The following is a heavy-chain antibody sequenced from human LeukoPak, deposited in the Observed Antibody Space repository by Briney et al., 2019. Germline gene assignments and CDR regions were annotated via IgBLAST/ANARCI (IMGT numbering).Heavy chain of an antibody. J-gene: IGHJ4*02. V-gene: IGHV3-74*01. D-gene: IGHD6-13*01. CDR2: MNSDGSSI. CDR1: GFTFSSYS. CDR3: TSSSWYGGWFNY. Sequence: PGGSLRLSCAASGFTFSSYSMNWVRQAPGTGLVWVSRMNSDGSSIIYADSVKGRFTISRDNAKNTLYLQMNSLRAEDTAVYYCTSSSWYGGWFNYWGQGALVTVSS.